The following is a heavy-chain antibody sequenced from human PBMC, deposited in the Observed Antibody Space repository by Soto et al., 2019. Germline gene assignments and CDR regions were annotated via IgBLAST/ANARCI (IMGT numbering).Heavy chain of an antibody. CDR3: ARGLIGYCSSTSCPADY. CDR1: GFTFTTYW. J-gene: IGHJ4*02. CDR2: MFPGDSTT. Sequence: PGESLKISCKGSGFTFTTYWIGWVRQMPGKGLEWMGIMFPGDSTTRYSPSFQGQVTISADKSISTAYLQWNSLKASDTAMYYCARGLIGYCSSTSCPADYWGQGALVTVSS. D-gene: IGHD2-2*01. V-gene: IGHV5-51*01.